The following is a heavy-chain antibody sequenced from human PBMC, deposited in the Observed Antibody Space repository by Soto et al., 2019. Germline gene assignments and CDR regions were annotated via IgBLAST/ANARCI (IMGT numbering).Heavy chain of an antibody. CDR3: ARDRRDGYNFDY. CDR1: GVTFSSYG. V-gene: IGHV3-30*03. Sequence: GGSLRLSCAASGVTFSSYGMHWVRQAPGKGLEWVAIISYDGSNTYYADSVKGRFTISRDNSKNTLYLQMNSLRAEDTSVYYCARDRRDGYNFDYWGQGTLVTVSS. J-gene: IGHJ4*02. D-gene: IGHD5-12*01. CDR2: ISYDGSNT.